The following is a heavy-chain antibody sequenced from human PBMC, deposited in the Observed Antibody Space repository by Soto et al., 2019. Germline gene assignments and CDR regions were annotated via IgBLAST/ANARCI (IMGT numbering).Heavy chain of an antibody. V-gene: IGHV3-53*01. CDR2: IYSGGST. Sequence: EVQLVESGGGLIQPGGSLRLSCAASGFTVSSNYMSWVRQAPGKGLEWVSGIYSGGSTYYADYVKGRFTISRDNSKNTLYLQMHSLRAEDTAVDYCARDGSKGAAPIPLSLDYYYYGMDVWCHGTTVTVSS. CDR3: ARDGSKGAAPIPLSLDYYYYGMDV. J-gene: IGHJ6*02. D-gene: IGHD2-21*01. CDR1: GFTVSSNY.